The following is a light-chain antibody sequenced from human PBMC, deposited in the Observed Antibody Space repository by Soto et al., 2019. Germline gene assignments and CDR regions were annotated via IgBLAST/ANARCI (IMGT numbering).Light chain of an antibody. CDR1: QNIASY. V-gene: IGKV1-39*01. CDR3: QQCYTPPPT. Sequence: DVQVTQSPSSLSASVGDRVTITCRTSQNIASYLNWFQQKPGKAPKLLISGASNLQIGVPSRFSGSGSGTDFTLTINSLQPDDFATYYCQQCYTPPPTFGQGTRVEI. J-gene: IGKJ1*01. CDR2: GAS.